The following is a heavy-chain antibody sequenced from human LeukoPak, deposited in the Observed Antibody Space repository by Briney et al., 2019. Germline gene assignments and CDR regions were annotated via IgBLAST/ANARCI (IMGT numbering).Heavy chain of an antibody. J-gene: IGHJ6*02. CDR1: GYTFTGYY. D-gene: IGHD3-22*01. CDR2: INPNSGGT. V-gene: IGHV1-2*02. CDR3: ARDLLDSSGGVKYYYYGMDV. Sequence: ASLKVSCKASGYTFTGYYMHWVRQAPGQGLEWMGWINPNSGGTNYAQKFQGRVTMTRDTSISTAYMELSRLRSDDTAVYYCARDLLDSSGGVKYYYYGMDVWGQGTTVTVSS.